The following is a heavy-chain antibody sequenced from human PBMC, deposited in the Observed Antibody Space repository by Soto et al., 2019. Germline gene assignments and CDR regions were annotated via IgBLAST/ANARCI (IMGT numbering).Heavy chain of an antibody. CDR2: IYHSGST. Sequence: SETLSLTCAVSGGSISSGGYSWSWIRQPPGKGLEWIGYIYHSGSTYYNPSLKSRVTISVDRSKNQFSLKLSSVTAADTAVYYCAREVVIRTAYYFDYWGQGTLVTVSS. CDR3: AREVVIRTAYYFDY. D-gene: IGHD3-22*01. V-gene: IGHV4-30-2*01. J-gene: IGHJ4*02. CDR1: GGSISSGGYS.